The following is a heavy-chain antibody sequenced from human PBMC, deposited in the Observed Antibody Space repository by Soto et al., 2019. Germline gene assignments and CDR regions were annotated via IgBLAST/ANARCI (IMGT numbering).Heavy chain of an antibody. V-gene: IGHV1-69*01. J-gene: IGHJ4*02. CDR1: GGTFSTLA. D-gene: IGHD4-17*01. CDR2: IIPIFGRP. Sequence: QVQLVQSGTEVKKPGSSVKVSCKASGGTFSTLAVSWVQQAPGQGLEWMGGIIPIFGRPVYAQKFQGRVTITADECTSIVYMELSSLSSEDTAVYYCARAPYEDYAVPEPNYFDSWGQGTLVTVSS. CDR3: ARAPYEDYAVPEPNYFDS.